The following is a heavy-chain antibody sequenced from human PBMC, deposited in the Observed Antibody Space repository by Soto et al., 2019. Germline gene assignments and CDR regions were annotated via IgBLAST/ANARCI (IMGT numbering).Heavy chain of an antibody. CDR1: VGSISSGGYY. CDR3: ERKANGDYGSIQFDP. J-gene: IGHJ5*02. D-gene: IGHD4-17*01. Sequence: PLETLSLTCTVSVGSISSGGYYWSWIRQNPGKGLEWIGYIYYSGSTNYNPTLKSRVTISVDTSKNQFSLKLSSVTAADTAVYYCERKANGDYGSIQFDPWGQGTLVTVSS. V-gene: IGHV4-31*03. CDR2: IYYSGST.